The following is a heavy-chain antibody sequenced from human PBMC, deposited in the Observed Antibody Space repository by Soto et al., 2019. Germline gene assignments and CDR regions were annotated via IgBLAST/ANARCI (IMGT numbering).Heavy chain of an antibody. V-gene: IGHV3-33*03. Sequence: GGSLRLSCAASGFTFSSYGMHWVRQAPGKGLVWVSGISSDGSNKSYADSVKGRFTISRDNAKNTLYLQMNSLRAEDTAVYYCAKDSISASRPIYFDYWGQGTLVTVSS. CDR3: AKDSISASRPIYFDY. D-gene: IGHD2-2*01. CDR1: GFTFSSYG. J-gene: IGHJ4*02. CDR2: ISSDGSNK.